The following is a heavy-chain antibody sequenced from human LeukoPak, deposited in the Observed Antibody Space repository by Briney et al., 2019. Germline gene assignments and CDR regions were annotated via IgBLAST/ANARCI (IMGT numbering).Heavy chain of an antibody. V-gene: IGHV4-61*01. CDR2: IYYSGST. D-gene: IGHD4-11*01. Sequence: SETLSLTCTVSGGSVSSGTYYWSWIRQPPGKGLEWIGYIYYSGSTNYNPSPKSRVTISVDTSKNQFSLKLSSVTAADTAVYYCARDRVRGNSNPFFDYWGQGTLVTVSS. CDR3: ARDRVRGNSNPFFDY. CDR1: GGSVSSGTYY. J-gene: IGHJ4*02.